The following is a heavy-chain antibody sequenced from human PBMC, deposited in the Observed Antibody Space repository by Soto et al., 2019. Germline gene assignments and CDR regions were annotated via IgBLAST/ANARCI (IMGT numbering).Heavy chain of an antibody. J-gene: IGHJ4*02. CDR2: IHPSGGGT. Sequence: QVQLVQSGAEVRKPGASVKVSCKPSGYTFNTYYLHWLRQAPGQALEWMGVIHPSGGGTTYAQKFLGRVAVPRDTSTTTVFMELSSLRSDDTAVYYCDRGGHIAVLTASFDYWGQGTLVTVSS. V-gene: IGHV1-46*02. D-gene: IGHD2-21*02. CDR1: GYTFNTYY. CDR3: DRGGHIAVLTASFDY.